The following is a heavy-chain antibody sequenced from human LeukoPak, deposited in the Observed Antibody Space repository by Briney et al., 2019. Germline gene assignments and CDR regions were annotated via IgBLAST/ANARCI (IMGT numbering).Heavy chain of an antibody. J-gene: IGHJ4*02. Sequence: PGGSLRLSCAASGFTFSSYTIHWVRQAPGRGLEWVALISFDGSEKYYADSVKGRFTISRDKSKNTLYLQMNSLRADDTAVYYCARSIDCGADCYSFDYCGQGTLVTVSS. D-gene: IGHD2-21*02. V-gene: IGHV3-30*04. CDR3: ARSIDCGADCYSFDY. CDR2: ISFDGSEK. CDR1: GFTFSSYT.